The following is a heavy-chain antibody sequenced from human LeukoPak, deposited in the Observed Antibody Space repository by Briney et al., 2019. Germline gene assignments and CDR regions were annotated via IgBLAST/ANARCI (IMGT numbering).Heavy chain of an antibody. CDR2: IYYSGST. Sequence: SETLSLTCTVSGGSISSYYWSWIRQPPGKGLEWIGYIYYSGSTNYNPSLKSRVTISVDTSKNQFSLKLSSVTAADTAVYYCARGMTTVVNAFDYWGQGTLVTVSS. V-gene: IGHV4-59*01. CDR1: GGSISSYY. J-gene: IGHJ4*02. CDR3: ARGMTTVVNAFDY. D-gene: IGHD4-23*01.